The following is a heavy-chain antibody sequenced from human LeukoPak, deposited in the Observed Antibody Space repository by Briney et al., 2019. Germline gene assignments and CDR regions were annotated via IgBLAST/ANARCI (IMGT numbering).Heavy chain of an antibody. D-gene: IGHD3-22*01. Sequence: PSETLSLTCTVSGGSIRSSYYYWGWIRQPPGKGLEWIGSIYDSGSTYYNPSLKSRVTISVDTSKNQFSLKLNSVTAADTAVYYCARQTTGGYYYDSSGYSTRFDYWGQGTLVTVSS. CDR2: IYDSGST. CDR3: ARQTTGGYYYDSSGYSTRFDY. J-gene: IGHJ4*02. CDR1: GGSIRSSYYY. V-gene: IGHV4-39*01.